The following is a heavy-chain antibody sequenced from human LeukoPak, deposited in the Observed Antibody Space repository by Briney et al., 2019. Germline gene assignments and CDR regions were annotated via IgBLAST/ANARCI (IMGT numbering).Heavy chain of an antibody. CDR1: GGSISSGSYY. Sequence: PSETLSLTCTASGGSISSGSYYWSWIRQPAGKGLEWIGRIYTSGSTNYNPSLKSRVTISVDTSKNQFSLKLSSVTAADTAVYYCARGDYYDSSGYYPHFDYWGQGTLVTVSS. CDR3: ARGDYYDSSGYYPHFDY. D-gene: IGHD3-22*01. CDR2: IYTSGST. J-gene: IGHJ4*02. V-gene: IGHV4-61*02.